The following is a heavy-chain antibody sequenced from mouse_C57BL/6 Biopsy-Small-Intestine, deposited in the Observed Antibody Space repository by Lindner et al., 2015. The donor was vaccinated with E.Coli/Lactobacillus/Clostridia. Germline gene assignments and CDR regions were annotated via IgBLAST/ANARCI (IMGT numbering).Heavy chain of an antibody. CDR1: GYTFTSYW. J-gene: IGHJ4*01. V-gene: IGHV1-50*01. CDR3: ARGSTVHSYAMDY. D-gene: IGHD1-1*01. CDR2: IDPSDSYT. Sequence: VQLQESGAELVKPGASVKLSCKASGYTFTSYWMQWVKQRPGQGLEWIGEIDPSDSYTNYNQKFKGKATLTVDTSSSTAYMQLSSLTSEDSAVYYCARGSTVHSYAMDYWGQGTSVTVSS.